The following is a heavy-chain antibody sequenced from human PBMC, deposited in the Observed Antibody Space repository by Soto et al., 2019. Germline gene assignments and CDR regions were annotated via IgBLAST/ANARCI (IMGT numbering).Heavy chain of an antibody. Sequence: SETLSLTCGVSGDSISSNNWWNWVRQSPGKGLEWIGEIHHSGRTNYNPSLKSRVTMSIDKSKNQFSLKLNAVTAADTAVYYCARVRQYCSSSSCYLDPWGRGTLVTSPQ. J-gene: IGHJ5*02. CDR3: ARVRQYCSSSSCYLDP. CDR2: IHHSGRT. V-gene: IGHV4-4*02. CDR1: GDSISSNNW. D-gene: IGHD2-2*01.